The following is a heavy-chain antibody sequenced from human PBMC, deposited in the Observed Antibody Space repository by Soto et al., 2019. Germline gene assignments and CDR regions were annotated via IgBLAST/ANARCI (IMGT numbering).Heavy chain of an antibody. D-gene: IGHD2-21*01. Sequence: GGSLRLSCAASGFTFSNYAMTWVRQGPGKGLEWVSAISGSGGSAYYADSVKGRFTISRDNSKNTLYLQMNSLRADDSGVYYCAKDPHSGVLLPFAIGFDPWGQGTTVTVSS. CDR1: GFTFSNYA. CDR3: AKDPHSGVLLPFAIGFDP. CDR2: ISGSGGSA. V-gene: IGHV3-23*01. J-gene: IGHJ5*02.